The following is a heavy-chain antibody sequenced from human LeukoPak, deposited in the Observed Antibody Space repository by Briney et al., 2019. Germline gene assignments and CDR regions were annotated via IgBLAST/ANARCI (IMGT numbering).Heavy chain of an antibody. J-gene: IGHJ1*01. CDR3: AKGAGQWLVPSEYFQY. Sequence: QPGGSLRLSCAASGSTYSNYAMTWVRQAPGKGLEWVSSISSGGHSTYYAGSVKGRFTISRDNSKNTLYLQMNSLRAEDTAVYYCAKGAGQWLVPSEYFQYWGQGTLVTVSS. D-gene: IGHD6-19*01. CDR1: GSTYSNYA. V-gene: IGHV3-23*01. CDR2: ISSGGHST.